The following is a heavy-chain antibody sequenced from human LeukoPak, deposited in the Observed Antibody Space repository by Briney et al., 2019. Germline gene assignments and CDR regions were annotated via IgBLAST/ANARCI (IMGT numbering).Heavy chain of an antibody. J-gene: IGHJ4*02. CDR1: GGSISSYY. CDR2: IYYSGST. Sequence: SETLSLTCTVSGGSISSYYWSWIRQPPGKGLEWIGYIYYSGSTNYNPSLKSRVTISVDTSKNQFSLKLSSVTAADTAVYYCARGWAVRVLDFWGQGTLVTVSS. D-gene: IGHD4-17*01. V-gene: IGHV4-59*01. CDR3: ARGWAVRVLDF.